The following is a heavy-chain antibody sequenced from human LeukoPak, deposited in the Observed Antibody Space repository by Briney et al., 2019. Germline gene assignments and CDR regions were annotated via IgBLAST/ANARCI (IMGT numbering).Heavy chain of an antibody. D-gene: IGHD3-3*01. Sequence: TSETLSLTCAVYGGSLNGHYWSWIRQPPGKGLEWIGEGSESGGTKFNPSLKSRVTISADTSKNQFSLKLNSVTAADTAVYYCAKNGQSGFSFDPWGQGTLVTVSS. J-gene: IGHJ5*02. V-gene: IGHV4-34*01. CDR3: AKNGQSGFSFDP. CDR2: GSESGGT. CDR1: GGSLNGHY.